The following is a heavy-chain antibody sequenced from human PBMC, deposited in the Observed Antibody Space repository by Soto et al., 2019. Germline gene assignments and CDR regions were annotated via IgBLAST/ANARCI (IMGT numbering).Heavy chain of an antibody. CDR1: GGSISSYY. CDR3: ARVGTAMVTRYYYYGMDV. V-gene: IGHV4-59*01. D-gene: IGHD5-18*01. Sequence: QVQLQESGPGLVKPSETLSLTCTVSGGSISSYYWSWIRQPPGKGLEWIGYIYYIGSTNYNPSLKSRVTISVDTSKNQFSLKLSYVTAADTAVYYCARVGTAMVTRYYYYGMDVWGQGTTVTVAS. CDR2: IYYIGST. J-gene: IGHJ6*02.